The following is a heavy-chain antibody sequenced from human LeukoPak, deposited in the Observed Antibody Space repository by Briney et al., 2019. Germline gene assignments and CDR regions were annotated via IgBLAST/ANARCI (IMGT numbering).Heavy chain of an antibody. CDR3: ARDPSSLRDSLDY. V-gene: IGHV3-7*01. Sequence: PGGSLRLSCAASGFTFSSYWMNWVRQAPGKGLEWVANIKEDGSEKYYVDSVKGRFTISRDNAKNSLYLQMNSLRAEDTAVYYCARDPSSLRDSLDYWGQGTLVTVSS. J-gene: IGHJ4*02. CDR1: GFTFSSYW. CDR2: IKEDGSEK.